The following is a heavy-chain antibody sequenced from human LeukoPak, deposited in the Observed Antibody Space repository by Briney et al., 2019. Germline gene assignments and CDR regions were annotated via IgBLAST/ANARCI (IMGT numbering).Heavy chain of an antibody. J-gene: IGHJ4*02. V-gene: IGHV4-59*01. D-gene: IGHD6-25*01. CDR3: AREWSSGWAEFDY. CDR2: IYYSGST. CDR1: GGSISSYY. Sequence: SETLSLTCTVSGGSISSYYWNWIRQPPGKGLEWIGYIYYSGSTNYNPSLKGRVTISVDTSKNRFSLSLTSVTAADTAVYYCAREWSSGWAEFDYWGQGALVTVSS.